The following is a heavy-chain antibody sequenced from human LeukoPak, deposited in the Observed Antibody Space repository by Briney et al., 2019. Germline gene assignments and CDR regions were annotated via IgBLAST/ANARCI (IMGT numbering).Heavy chain of an antibody. CDR2: INPNSGGT. Sequence: ASVKVSCKVSGYTLAELSMHWVRQAPGQGLEWMGWINPNSGGTNYAQKFQGRVTMTRDTSISTAYMELSRLRSDDTAVYYCAREAQYSSLRDWGQGTLVTVSS. D-gene: IGHD6-6*01. J-gene: IGHJ4*02. CDR1: GYTLAELS. CDR3: AREAQYSSLRD. V-gene: IGHV1-2*02.